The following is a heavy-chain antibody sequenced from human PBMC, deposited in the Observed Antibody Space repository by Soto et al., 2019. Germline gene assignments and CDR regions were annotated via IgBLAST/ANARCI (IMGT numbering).Heavy chain of an antibody. CDR3: ARAGGGGWQNAFDI. J-gene: IGHJ3*02. Sequence: PSQSLPRTCAISGGSVSSDRAAWNWIRQSPSRGLEWLGRTYYRSKWYNDYAVSVKSRITVNPDTSKNQFSLQLNSVTPEDTAVYYCARAGGGGWQNAFDIWGQGTMVTVSS. V-gene: IGHV6-1*01. CDR1: GGSVSSDRAA. D-gene: IGHD6-19*01. CDR2: TYYRSKWYN.